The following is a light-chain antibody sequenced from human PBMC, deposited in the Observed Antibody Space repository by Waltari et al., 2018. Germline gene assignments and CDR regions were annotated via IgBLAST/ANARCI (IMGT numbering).Light chain of an antibody. V-gene: IGLV3-1*01. CDR2: EDV. CDR1: ELEKKY. Sequence: SYDLIQSPSVSVSPGQTATITCSGDELEKKYVCWYQQKPGQSPVLVFYEDVSRPSEIPQRFSGSNSGNTATLTISGTQPMDEADYYCQAWDSGVAGVFGTGTKVTVL. J-gene: IGLJ1*01. CDR3: QAWDSGVAGV.